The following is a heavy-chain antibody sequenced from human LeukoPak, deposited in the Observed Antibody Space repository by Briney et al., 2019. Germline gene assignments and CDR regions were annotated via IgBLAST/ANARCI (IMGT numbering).Heavy chain of an antibody. CDR3: AKDAPVNIVVVPAANS. Sequence: RGSLRLSCAAPAFTFSSYAMSWVRQAPGKGLEWVSAISGSGGSTYYADSVKGRFTISRDNSKNTLYLQMNSLRAEDTAVYYCAKDAPVNIVVVPAANSWGQGTLVTVSS. V-gene: IGHV3-23*01. D-gene: IGHD2-2*01. CDR2: ISGSGGST. J-gene: IGHJ4*02. CDR1: AFTFSSYA.